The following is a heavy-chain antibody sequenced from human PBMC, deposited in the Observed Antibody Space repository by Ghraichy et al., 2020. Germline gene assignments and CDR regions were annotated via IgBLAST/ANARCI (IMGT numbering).Heavy chain of an antibody. CDR1: GFNFRSDW. J-gene: IGHJ4*01. CDR3: ARPLGTVPTGY. CDR2: INGDGSST. D-gene: IGHD4-17*01. Sequence: GESLNISCAASGFNFRSDWMHWVRQAPGKGLLWVARINGDGSSTAYADSVKGRFTIPRDHGMNTLDLQMKSLRVEDMAIYYCARPLGTVPTGYWGHGTLVTVSS. V-gene: IGHV3-74*01.